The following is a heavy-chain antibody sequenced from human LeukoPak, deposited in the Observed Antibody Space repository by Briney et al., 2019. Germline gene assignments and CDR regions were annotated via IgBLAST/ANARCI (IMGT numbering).Heavy chain of an antibody. J-gene: IGHJ4*02. CDR1: GGSISSYY. CDR3: ARLHSSGWYYFDY. V-gene: IGHV4-59*01. D-gene: IGHD6-19*01. CDR2: IYYSGST. Sequence: SETLSLTCSVSGGSISSYYWSWIRQLPGKGLECIGYIYYSGSTNYNPSLKSRVIISVDTSKNQFSLKLSSVTAADTALYYCARLHSSGWYYFDYWGQGTLLTVSS.